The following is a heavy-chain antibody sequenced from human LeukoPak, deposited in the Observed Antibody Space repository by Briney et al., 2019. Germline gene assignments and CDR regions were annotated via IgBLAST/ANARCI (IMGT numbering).Heavy chain of an antibody. CDR2: INYSGRT. J-gene: IGHJ3*02. V-gene: IGHV4-59*12. Sequence: PSETLSLTCSVSGDSNSDYYWSWIRQPPGKGLEWIGYINYSGRTDYNPSLKSRVTISVDTSKNQFSLKLSSVTAADTAVYYCARDDSGSGDAFDIWGQGTMVTVSS. D-gene: IGHD1-26*01. CDR1: GDSNSDYY. CDR3: ARDDSGSGDAFDI.